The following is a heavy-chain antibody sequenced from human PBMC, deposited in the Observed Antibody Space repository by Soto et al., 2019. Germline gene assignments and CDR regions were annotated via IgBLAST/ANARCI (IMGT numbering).Heavy chain of an antibody. CDR2: INTNTGNP. V-gene: IGHV7-4-1*01. J-gene: IGHJ4*02. CDR3: ARSATAGYSSSYDY. Sequence: ASVKVSCKASGHTFTSYAMNWVRQAPGQGLEWMGWINTNTGNPTYAQGFTGRFVFSLDTSVSTAYLQICSLKAEDTAVYYCARSATAGYSSSYDYWGQGTLVTVSS. CDR1: GHTFTSYA. D-gene: IGHD6-19*01.